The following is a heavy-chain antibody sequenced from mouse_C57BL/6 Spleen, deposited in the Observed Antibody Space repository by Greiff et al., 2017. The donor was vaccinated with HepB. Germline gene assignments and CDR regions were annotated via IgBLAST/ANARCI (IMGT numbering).Heavy chain of an antibody. D-gene: IGHD3-3*01. CDR1: GYTFTSYW. Sequence: QVQLQQPGAELVMPGASVKLSCKASGYTFTSYWMHWVKQRPGQGLEWIGEIDPSDSYTNYNQKFKGKSTLTVDKSSSTAYMQLSSLTSEDSAVYYCARKGWDYDPFAYWGQGTLVTVSA. J-gene: IGHJ3*01. CDR2: IDPSDSYT. CDR3: ARKGWDYDPFAY. V-gene: IGHV1-69*01.